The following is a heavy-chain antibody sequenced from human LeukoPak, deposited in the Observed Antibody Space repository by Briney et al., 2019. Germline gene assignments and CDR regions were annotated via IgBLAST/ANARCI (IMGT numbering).Heavy chain of an antibody. CDR1: GFTFSSYA. D-gene: IGHD3-10*01. CDR3: AKDGGGRYYYGSGSYSFNYYYYGMDV. J-gene: IGHJ6*02. V-gene: IGHV3-23*01. Sequence: PGGSLRLSCAASGFTFSSYAMSWVRQAPGKGLEWVSAISGSGGSTYYADSVKGRFTISRDNSKNTLYLQMNSLRAEDTAVYYCAKDGGGRYYYGSGSYSFNYYYYGMDVWGQGTTVTVSS. CDR2: ISGSGGST.